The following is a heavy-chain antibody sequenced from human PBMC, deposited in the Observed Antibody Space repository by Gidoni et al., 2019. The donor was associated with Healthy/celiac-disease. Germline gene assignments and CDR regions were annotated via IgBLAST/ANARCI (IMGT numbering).Heavy chain of an antibody. CDR2: IDPSDSYT. Sequence: EVQLVQSGAEVKKPGESLRISCKGSGYSFTSYWISWVRQMPGKGLEWMGRIDPSDSYTNYSPSFQGHVTISADKSISTAYLQWSSLKASDTAMYYCARHGGDTATGGDAFDIWGQGTMVTVSS. D-gene: IGHD5-18*01. CDR3: ARHGGDTATGGDAFDI. V-gene: IGHV5-10-1*03. CDR1: GYSFTSYW. J-gene: IGHJ3*02.